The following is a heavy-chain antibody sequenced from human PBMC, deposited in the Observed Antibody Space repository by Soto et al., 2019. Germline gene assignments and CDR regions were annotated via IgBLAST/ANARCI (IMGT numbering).Heavy chain of an antibody. V-gene: IGHV3-7*01. J-gene: IGHJ6*02. CDR1: GFTFSSYW. Sequence: GGSLRLSCAASGFTFSSYWMSWVRQAPGKGLEWVANIKQDGSEKYYVDSVKGRFTISRDNAKNSLYLQMNSLRAEDTAVYYCARVVSIAARPGYYYYGMDVWGQGTTVTVSS. CDR2: IKQDGSEK. D-gene: IGHD6-6*01. CDR3: ARVVSIAARPGYYYYGMDV.